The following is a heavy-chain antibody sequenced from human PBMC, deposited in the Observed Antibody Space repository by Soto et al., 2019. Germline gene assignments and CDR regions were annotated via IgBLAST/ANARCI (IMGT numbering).Heavy chain of an antibody. CDR1: GYTFPGYD. V-gene: IGHV1-8*01. Sequence: GASVKVSCKASGYTFPGYDINWVRQATGQGLEWMGWMNPNTSDTAYAQKFQGRVTMTRNTSISTAYMELSSLRSEDTAVYYCARGKRRFYYNFWSYAMDVWGQGTTVTVSS. D-gene: IGHD3-3*01. CDR3: ARGKRRFYYNFWSYAMDV. CDR2: MNPNTSDT. J-gene: IGHJ6*02.